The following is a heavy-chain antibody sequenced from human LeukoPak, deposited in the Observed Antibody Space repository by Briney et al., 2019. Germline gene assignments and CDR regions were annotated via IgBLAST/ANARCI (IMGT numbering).Heavy chain of an antibody. CDR1: GFTFSSYS. CDR2: ISSSSSYI. CDR3: ARDLLTYSSGWPMAFDI. D-gene: IGHD6-19*01. V-gene: IGHV3-21*01. J-gene: IGHJ3*02. Sequence: PGGSLRLSCAASGFTFSSYSMNWVRQAPGKGLEWVSSISSSSSYIYYADSVKGRFTISRDNAKNSLYLQMNSLRAEDTAVYYCARDLLTYSSGWPMAFDIWGQGTMVTVSS.